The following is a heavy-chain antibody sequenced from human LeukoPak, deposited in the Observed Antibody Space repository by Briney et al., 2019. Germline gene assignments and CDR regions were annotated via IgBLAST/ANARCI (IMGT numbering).Heavy chain of an antibody. V-gene: IGHV4-34*01. CDR3: ARHALQKLRSNWFDP. D-gene: IGHD3-3*01. J-gene: IGHJ5*02. CDR1: GGSFSGYY. CDR2: INHSGST. Sequence: SETLSLTCAVYGGSFSGYYWSWIRQPPGKGLEWIGEINHSGSTNYNPSLKSRVTISVDTSKNQFSLKLSSVTAADTAVYYCARHALQKLRSNWFDPWGQGTLVTVSS.